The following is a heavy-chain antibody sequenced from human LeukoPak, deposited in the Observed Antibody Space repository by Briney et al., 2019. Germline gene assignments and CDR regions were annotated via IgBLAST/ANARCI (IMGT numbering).Heavy chain of an antibody. CDR3: AKEGGTGTRFDY. V-gene: IGHV3-23*01. J-gene: IGHJ4*02. D-gene: IGHD1-7*01. Sequence: PGGSLRLSCAASGFTFSSSAMSWVRQAPGKGLYWVSAISGSGTGTYYADSVKGRFTISRDNSKNTLYLQMNSLRAGDTAVYYCAKEGGTGTRFDYWGQGTLVTVSS. CDR1: GFTFSSSA. CDR2: ISGSGTGT.